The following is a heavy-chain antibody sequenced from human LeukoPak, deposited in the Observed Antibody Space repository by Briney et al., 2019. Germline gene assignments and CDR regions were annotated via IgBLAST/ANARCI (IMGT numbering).Heavy chain of an antibody. J-gene: IGHJ4*02. V-gene: IGHV4-34*01. D-gene: IGHD3-22*01. CDR3: ARADDSSGYYRYYFDY. CDR1: GGSFSGYY. Sequence: PSETLSLTCAVYGGSFSGYYWSWIRQPPGKGLEWIGEINHGGSSNYNPSLKSRVTISVDTSKNQFSLKLSSVTAADTAVYYCARADDSSGYYRYYFDYWGQGTLVTVSS. CDR2: INHGGSS.